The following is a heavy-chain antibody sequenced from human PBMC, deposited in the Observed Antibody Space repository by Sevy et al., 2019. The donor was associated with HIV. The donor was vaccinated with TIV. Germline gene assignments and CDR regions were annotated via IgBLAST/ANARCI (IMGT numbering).Heavy chain of an antibody. V-gene: IGHV3-13*01. CDR1: GFTFSSYD. CDR3: TRGLRRHPPYAFDI. CDR2: IGTLFDT. J-gene: IGHJ3*02. Sequence: GGSLRLSCAASGFTFSSYDFHWVRQATGNGLEWVSTIGTLFDTYYPDSVKGRFAISRENAKNSFFLQMNNLRAGDTAIYYCTRGLRRHPPYAFDIWGQGTMVTVSS.